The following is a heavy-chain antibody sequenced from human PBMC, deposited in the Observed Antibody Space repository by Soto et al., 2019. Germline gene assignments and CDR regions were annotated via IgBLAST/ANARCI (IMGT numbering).Heavy chain of an antibody. CDR1: GGSISSGGYY. CDR3: ARDYTGSGWFDP. J-gene: IGHJ5*02. Sequence: QVQLQESGPGLVKPSQTLSLTCTVSGGSISSGGYYWSWIRQHPGKGLEWIGYIYYSGSTYYNPSLKSRVTISVDPSKNQFSLKLSSVTAADTAVYYCARDYTGSGWFDPWGQGTLVTVSS. CDR2: IYYSGST. D-gene: IGHD3-16*01. V-gene: IGHV4-31*03.